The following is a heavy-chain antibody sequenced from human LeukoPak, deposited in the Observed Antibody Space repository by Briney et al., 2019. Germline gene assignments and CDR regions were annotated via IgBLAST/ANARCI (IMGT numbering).Heavy chain of an antibody. CDR1: GFTFSNFF. CDR3: TRDWRNLGYDY. Sequence: GGSLRLSCTASGFTFSNFFMSWVRQSPGKGLEWVSSISAIGGKTYYTDSVKGRFTISKDNPKNMLYLQMNSLRAEDTAVYYCTRDWRNLGYDYWGQGTLVTVSS. D-gene: IGHD5-12*01. CDR2: ISAIGGKT. J-gene: IGHJ4*02. V-gene: IGHV3-23*01.